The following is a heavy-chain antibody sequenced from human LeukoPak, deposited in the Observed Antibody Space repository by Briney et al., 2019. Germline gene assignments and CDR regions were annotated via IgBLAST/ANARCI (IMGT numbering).Heavy chain of an antibody. CDR3: TRAGDDYVWEDFDY. CDR2: IRSKANSYAT. V-gene: IGHV3-73*01. D-gene: IGHD3-16*01. Sequence: GGSLKLSCAASGFTFSGSAMRWVRQASGKGLEWVGRIRSKANSYATAYAASVKGRFTISRDDSKNTAYLQMNSLKTEDTAVYYCTRAGDDYVWEDFDYWGQGILVTVSS. CDR1: GFTFSGSA. J-gene: IGHJ4*02.